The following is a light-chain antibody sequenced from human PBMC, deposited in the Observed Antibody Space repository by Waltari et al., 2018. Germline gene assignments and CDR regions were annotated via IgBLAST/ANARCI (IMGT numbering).Light chain of an antibody. CDR3: HVWHPHVDPGV. V-gene: IGLV3-21*04. CDR1: NIGTYS. Sequence: SSVVTQPPSVSVAPGETATITCGGDNIGTYSVHWYQQKAGQAPVLVIFYDRARPSGIPDRFSGSNSGNTATLTISRVEAGDEARYYCHVWHPHVDPGVFGTGTEVTVL. J-gene: IGLJ1*01. CDR2: YDR.